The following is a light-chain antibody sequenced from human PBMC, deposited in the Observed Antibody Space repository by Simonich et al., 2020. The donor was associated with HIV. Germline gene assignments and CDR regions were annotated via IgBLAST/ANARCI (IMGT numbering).Light chain of an antibody. CDR1: QSLLHSNGYNY. CDR2: LGS. Sequence: DIVMTQSPLSLPVTPGEPASISCRSSQSLLHSNGYNYLDLYMQKPGQSPQLLIYLGSNRASGVPDRFSGSGSGTDFTLKISRVEAEDVGVYYCMQALQTPFTFGPGTRVDIK. CDR3: MQALQTPFT. V-gene: IGKV2-28*01. J-gene: IGKJ3*01.